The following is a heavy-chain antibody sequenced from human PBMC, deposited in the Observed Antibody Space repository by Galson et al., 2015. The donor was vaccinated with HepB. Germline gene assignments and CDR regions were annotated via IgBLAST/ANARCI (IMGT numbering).Heavy chain of an antibody. Sequence: SVKVSCKASGGTFSSYAISWVRQAPGQGLEWMGGIIPIFGTANYAQKFQGRVTITADESTSTAYMELSSLRSEDTAVYYCARDQAEYERGQWLGGWYFELWGRGTLVTVSS. D-gene: IGHD6-19*01. CDR1: GGTFSSYA. CDR2: IIPIFGTA. J-gene: IGHJ2*01. CDR3: ARDQAEYERGQWLGGWYFEL. V-gene: IGHV1-69*13.